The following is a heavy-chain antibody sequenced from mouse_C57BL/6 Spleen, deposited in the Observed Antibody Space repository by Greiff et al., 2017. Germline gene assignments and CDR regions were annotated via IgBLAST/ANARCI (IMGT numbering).Heavy chain of an antibody. D-gene: IGHD2-4*01. V-gene: IGHV5-4*01. J-gene: IGHJ4*01. CDR3: ARNYDYGEGYYAMDY. CDR1: GFTFSSYA. Sequence: EVQLVESGGGLVKPGGSLKLSCAASGFTFSSYAMSWVRQTPEKRLEWVATISDGGSYTYYPDNVKGRFTISRDNAKNNLYLQMSHLKSEDTAMYYCARNYDYGEGYYAMDYWGQGTSVTVSS. CDR2: ISDGGSYT.